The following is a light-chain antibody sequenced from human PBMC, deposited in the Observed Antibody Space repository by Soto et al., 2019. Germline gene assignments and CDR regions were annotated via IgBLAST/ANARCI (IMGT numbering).Light chain of an antibody. V-gene: IGLV6-57*01. CDR3: QSYHSTTLVV. Sequence: NFMLTQPHSVSESPGKTVTISCTRSSGSIASNYVQWYQRRPGSSPTTVIYEDYQRPSGVPDRFSGSIDSSSNSASLTISGLKTEDEADYYCQSYHSTTLVVFGGGTKLTVL. CDR2: EDY. J-gene: IGLJ2*01. CDR1: SGSIASNY.